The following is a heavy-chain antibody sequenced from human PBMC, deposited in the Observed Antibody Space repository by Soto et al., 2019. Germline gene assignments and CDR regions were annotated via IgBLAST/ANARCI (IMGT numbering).Heavy chain of an antibody. V-gene: IGHV3-23*01. J-gene: IGHJ6*02. D-gene: IGHD3-22*01. CDR2: ISGSGGST. Sequence: GGSLRLSCAASGFTFSSYSMSWVRQAPGKGLEWVSAISGSGGSTYYADSVKGRFTISRDNSKNTLYLQMNSLRAEDTAVYYCAKRVGYYDSSGYYYHLPMDVWGQGTTVTVSS. CDR1: GFTFSSYS. CDR3: AKRVGYYDSSGYYYHLPMDV.